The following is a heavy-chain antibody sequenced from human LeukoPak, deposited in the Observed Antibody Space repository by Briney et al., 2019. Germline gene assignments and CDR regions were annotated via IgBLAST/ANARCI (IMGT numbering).Heavy chain of an antibody. CDR3: AELGITMIGGV. Sequence: GGSLRLSCAASGFVFGDYYMTWIRQAPGKGLEWVSYISSSGSTIYYADSVKGRFTISRDNAKNSLYLQMNSLRAEDTAVYYCAELGITMIGGVWGKGTTVTISS. V-gene: IGHV3-11*04. J-gene: IGHJ6*04. D-gene: IGHD3-10*02. CDR1: GFVFGDYY. CDR2: ISSSGSTI.